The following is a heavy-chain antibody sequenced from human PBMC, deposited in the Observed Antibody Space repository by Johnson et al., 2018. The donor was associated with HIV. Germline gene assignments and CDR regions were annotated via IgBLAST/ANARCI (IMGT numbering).Heavy chain of an antibody. CDR2: IRYDGSNK. D-gene: IGHD1-26*01. Sequence: QVQLVESGGGVVQPGGSLRLSCAASGFTFSSYGMHWVRQAPGKGLEWVAFIRYDGSNKYYADSVKGRFTISRDNSKNKLYLQMNSLRAEDTAVYYCAKDGGSYGGAFDIWGQGPMVTVSS. CDR1: GFTFSSYG. V-gene: IGHV3-30*02. J-gene: IGHJ3*02. CDR3: AKDGGSYGGAFDI.